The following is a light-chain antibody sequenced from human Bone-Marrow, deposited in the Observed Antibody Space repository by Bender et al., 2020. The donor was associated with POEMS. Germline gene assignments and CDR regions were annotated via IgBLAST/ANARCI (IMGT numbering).Light chain of an antibody. Sequence: SSVLTQPPSVSVAPGQTARVACGGNNIGSESVHWYQQKPGQAPVLVVYDDTDRPSGLPERFSGSNSGNTATLTISRVEAGDEADYYCQVWDSRSDLWVFGGGTKLTVL. CDR3: QVWDSRSDLWV. V-gene: IGLV3-21*02. CDR2: DDT. J-gene: IGLJ3*02. CDR1: NIGSES.